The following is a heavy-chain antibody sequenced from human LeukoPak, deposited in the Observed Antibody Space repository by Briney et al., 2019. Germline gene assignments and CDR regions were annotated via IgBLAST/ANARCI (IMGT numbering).Heavy chain of an antibody. CDR3: TTRRPYDFWSGRSYAFDI. Sequence: PGGSLRLSCAASGFTVSSNYMSWVRQAPGKGLEWVGRIKSKTDGGTTDYAAPVKGRFTISRDDSKNTLYLQMNSLKTEDTAVYYCTTRRPYDFWSGRSYAFDIWGQGTMVTVSS. D-gene: IGHD3-3*01. V-gene: IGHV3-15*01. J-gene: IGHJ3*02. CDR1: GFTVSSNY. CDR2: IKSKTDGGTT.